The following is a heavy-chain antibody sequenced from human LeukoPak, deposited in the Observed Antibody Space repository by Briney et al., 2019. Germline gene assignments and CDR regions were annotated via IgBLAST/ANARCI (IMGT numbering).Heavy chain of an antibody. Sequence: SVKVSCKASGGTFSSYAISWVRQAPGQGLEWMGRIIPILGIANYAQKFQGRVTITADISTSTAYMELSSLRSEDTAVYYCARYHSDRGYSYGYYYWGQGTLVTVSS. J-gene: IGHJ4*02. D-gene: IGHD5-18*01. CDR2: IIPILGIA. CDR1: GGTFSSYA. V-gene: IGHV1-69*04. CDR3: ARYHSDRGYSYGYYY.